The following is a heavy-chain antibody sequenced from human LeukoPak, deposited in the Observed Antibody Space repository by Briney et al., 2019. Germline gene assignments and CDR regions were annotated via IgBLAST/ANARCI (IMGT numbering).Heavy chain of an antibody. J-gene: IGHJ4*02. V-gene: IGHV3-48*01. CDR3: ASYYYDSSGYYSWYFDY. CDR1: GFTFSNHG. CDR2: ISSSSGTI. D-gene: IGHD3-22*01. Sequence: PGGTLRLSCAASGFTFSNHGMNWVRQAPGKGLEWVSYISSSSGTIYYADSVKGRFTISRDNAKNSLSLQMNSLRAEDTAVYYCASYYYDSSGYYSWYFDYWGQGTLVTVSS.